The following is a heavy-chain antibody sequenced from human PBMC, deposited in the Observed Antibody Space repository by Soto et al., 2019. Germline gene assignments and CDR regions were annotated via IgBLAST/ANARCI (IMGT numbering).Heavy chain of an antibody. V-gene: IGHV4-34*09. CDR3: ARDLGDYGATWGMDV. CDR1: GGSFSGYY. D-gene: IGHD4-17*01. J-gene: IGHJ6*02. Sequence: SETLSLTCAVYGGSFSGYYWTWIRQPPGTGLEWIGEINHSGSTYYNPSLKSRVTISVDTSKNQFSLTLSSVTAADTAVYYCARDLGDYGATWGMDVWGQGTTVTVS. CDR2: INHSGST.